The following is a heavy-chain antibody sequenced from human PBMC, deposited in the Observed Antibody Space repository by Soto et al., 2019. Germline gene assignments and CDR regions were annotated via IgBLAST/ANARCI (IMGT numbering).Heavy chain of an antibody. D-gene: IGHD1-26*01. CDR3: ARAKGWELPFDY. CDR1: GGTFSSYA. J-gene: IGHJ4*02. V-gene: IGHV1-69*06. Sequence: QVQLVQSGAEVKKPGSSVKVSCKASGGTFSSYAISWVRQAPGQGLEWMGGIIPIFGTANYAQKFQGRVTMTRDTSTSTVYMELSSLRSEDTAVYYCARAKGWELPFDYWGQGTLVTVSS. CDR2: IIPIFGTA.